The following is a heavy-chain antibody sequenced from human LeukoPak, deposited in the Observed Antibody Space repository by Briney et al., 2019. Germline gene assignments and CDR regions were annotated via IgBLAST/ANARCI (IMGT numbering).Heavy chain of an antibody. CDR2: IWSDGTNQ. D-gene: IGHD4-11*01. CDR3: ARDAQRGFDYSNSLEY. V-gene: IGHV3-33*01. J-gene: IGHJ4*02. CDR1: GFTFNHYG. Sequence: PGGSLRLSCAAAGFTFNHYGMHWVRQAPGKGLQWVAVIWSDGTNQYYADPVKGRFTISRDDSGNTVYLQMNSLRPEDTGVYYCARDAQRGFDYSNSLEYWGQGTPVTVST.